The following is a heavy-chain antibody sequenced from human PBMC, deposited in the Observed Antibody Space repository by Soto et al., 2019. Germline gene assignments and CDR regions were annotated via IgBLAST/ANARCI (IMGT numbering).Heavy chain of an antibody. V-gene: IGHV3-30*18. Sequence: QVQLVESGGGVVQPGTSLRLSCAASGFSFSNYGMHWVRQAPGKGLEWVAAISFDGSNKYYAASVRGRFTISRDNSKTMLFLQMSSLRAEDTAVYLCANVYSTSYWYYFDNWGQGALVTVSS. CDR3: ANVYSTSYWYYFDN. CDR2: ISFDGSNK. CDR1: GFSFSNYG. J-gene: IGHJ4*02. D-gene: IGHD6-6*01.